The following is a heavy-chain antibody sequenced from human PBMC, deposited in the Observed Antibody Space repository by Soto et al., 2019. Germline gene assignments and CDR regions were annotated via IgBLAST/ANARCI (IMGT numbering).Heavy chain of an antibody. Sequence: WGSLRLSCAASGCTFSSYEINWVRQAPGKGLEWVSYISSSGSTIYYADSVKGRFTISRDNAKNSLYLQMTSLRAEDTAVYYCARGQGSSSDLYDYWGQGTLVTVSS. V-gene: IGHV3-48*03. CDR3: ARGQGSSSDLYDY. CDR2: ISSSGSTI. D-gene: IGHD6-6*01. J-gene: IGHJ4*02. CDR1: GCTFSSYE.